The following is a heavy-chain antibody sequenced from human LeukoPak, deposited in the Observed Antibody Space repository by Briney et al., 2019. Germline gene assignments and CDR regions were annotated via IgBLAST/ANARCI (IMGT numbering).Heavy chain of an antibody. CDR3: ARDPNGDYVGAFDM. CDR1: GFTFSDYA. J-gene: IGHJ3*02. CDR2: IRGGGHGP. Sequence: PGGSLRLSCTASGFTFSDYAMMWVRQSPGKGPEWVAAIRGGGHGPFYADSVRGRFTISRDNSEYTLFLQMDSLRAEDTAVYYCARDPNGDYVGAFDMWGPGTMVTVSS. D-gene: IGHD4-17*01. V-gene: IGHV3-23*01.